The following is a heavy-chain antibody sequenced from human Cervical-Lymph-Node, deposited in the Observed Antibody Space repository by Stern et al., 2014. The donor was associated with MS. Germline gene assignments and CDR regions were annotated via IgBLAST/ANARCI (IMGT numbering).Heavy chain of an antibody. Sequence: EVQLVESGGGLVQPGGSLQLSCVVSGLSFSDAAVHWVRQASGKGLEWVGRIRGKAKNYATSYAASVKGRFTLSRTDSQNTAYLLMNSLKSEDTAVYYCSPASAIWGQGTAVTVSS. CDR1: GLSFSDAA. J-gene: IGHJ3*02. V-gene: IGHV3-73*01. CDR3: SPASAI. CDR2: IRGKAKNYAT.